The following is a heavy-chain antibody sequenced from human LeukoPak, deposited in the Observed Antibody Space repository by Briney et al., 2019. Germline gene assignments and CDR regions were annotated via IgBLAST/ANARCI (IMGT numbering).Heavy chain of an antibody. J-gene: IGHJ3*02. CDR3: ARDYGWGGQWLVYAFDI. Sequence: SETLSLTCTVSGGSISSYYWSWIRQPAGKGLEWIGRIYTSGSTNYNPSLKSRVTMSVDTSKNQFSLKLSSVTAADTAVYYCARDYGWGGQWLVYAFDIWGQGTMVTVSS. CDR2: IYTSGST. CDR1: GGSISSYY. V-gene: IGHV4-4*07. D-gene: IGHD6-19*01.